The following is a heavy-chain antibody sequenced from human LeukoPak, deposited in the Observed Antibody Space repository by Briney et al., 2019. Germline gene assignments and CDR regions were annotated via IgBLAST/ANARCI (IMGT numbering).Heavy chain of an antibody. CDR2: IIPIFGTA. D-gene: IGHD3-3*01. V-gene: IGHV1-69*13. J-gene: IGHJ5*02. CDR1: GYTFTSYA. Sequence: SVKVSCKASGYTFTSYAISWVRQVPGQGLEWMGGIIPIFGTANYAQKFQGRVTITADESTSTAYMELSSLRSEDTAVYYCARAPPGIRFLEWSYFDPWGQGTLVTVSS. CDR3: ARAPPGIRFLEWSYFDP.